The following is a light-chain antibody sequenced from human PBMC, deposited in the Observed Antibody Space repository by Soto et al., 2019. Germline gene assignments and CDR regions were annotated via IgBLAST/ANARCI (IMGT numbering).Light chain of an antibody. Sequence: QLVLTQSSSASASLGSSVKLTCTLSSGHSSYIIAWHQQQPGKAPRYLMKLEGSGSYNKGSGVPDRFSGSSSGADRYLTISNLQSEDEADYYCETWGTVFGGGTQLTVL. V-gene: IGLV4-60*03. CDR1: SGHSSYI. CDR3: ETWGTV. CDR2: LEGSGSY. J-gene: IGLJ2*01.